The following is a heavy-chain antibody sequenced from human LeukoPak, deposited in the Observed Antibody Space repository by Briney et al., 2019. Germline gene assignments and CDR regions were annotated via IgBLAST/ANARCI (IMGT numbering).Heavy chain of an antibody. CDR3: ARHRRTPDY. CDR2: IYYSGST. CDR1: GGSISSYY. D-gene: IGHD1/OR15-1a*01. J-gene: IGHJ4*02. V-gene: IGHV4-59*08. Sequence: PSETLSLICTVSGGSISSYYWSWIRQPPGKGLEWIGYIYYSGSTNYKSSLKSRVTISVDTSKNQFSLKLSSVTAADTAVYYCARHRRTPDYWGQGTLVTVSS.